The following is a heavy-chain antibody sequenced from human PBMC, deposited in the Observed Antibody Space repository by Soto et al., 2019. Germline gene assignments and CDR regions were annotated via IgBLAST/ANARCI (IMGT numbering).Heavy chain of an antibody. Sequence: AGGSLRLSCAASGFTFSSYGMHWVRQAPGKGLEWVAVISYDGSNKYYADSVKGRFTISRDNSKNTLYLQMNSLRAEDTAVYYCAKDMEATVTTGLFDYWGQGTLVTVSS. D-gene: IGHD4-17*01. J-gene: IGHJ4*02. V-gene: IGHV3-30*18. CDR1: GFTFSSYG. CDR3: AKDMEATVTTGLFDY. CDR2: ISYDGSNK.